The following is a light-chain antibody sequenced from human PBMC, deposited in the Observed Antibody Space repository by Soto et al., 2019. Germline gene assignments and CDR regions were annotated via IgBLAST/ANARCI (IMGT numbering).Light chain of an antibody. Sequence: DIVMTQSPDSLAVSLGARATISCKSSHSLFYTSNNKNYLAWYQQKPGQSPKLLFYWASTRESGVPDRISASGSGTDFTLTISSLQAGDVAVYYGQQYFSIPHNFGQGTKVEIK. CDR1: HSLFYTSNNKNY. V-gene: IGKV4-1*01. CDR2: WAS. CDR3: QQYFSIPHN. J-gene: IGKJ2*01.